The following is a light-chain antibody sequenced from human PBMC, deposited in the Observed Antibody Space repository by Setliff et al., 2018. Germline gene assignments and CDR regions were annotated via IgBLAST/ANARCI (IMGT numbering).Light chain of an antibody. CDR1: SSDVGSYNR. J-gene: IGLJ2*01. V-gene: IGLV2-18*02. Sequence: LTQPPSVSGSPGQSVTISCTGTSSDVGSYNRVSWYQQPPGTAPKLMIYEVSNRPSGVPDRFSGSKSGNTASLTISGLQAEDEADYYCSSYTSSSTLVFGGGTKVTVL. CDR2: EVS. CDR3: SSYTSSSTLV.